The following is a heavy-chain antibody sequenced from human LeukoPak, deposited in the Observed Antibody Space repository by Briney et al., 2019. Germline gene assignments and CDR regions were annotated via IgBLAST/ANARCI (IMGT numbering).Heavy chain of an antibody. CDR1: GGSISSSSYY. Sequence: SETLSLTCTVSGGSISSSSYYWSWIRQPPGKGLEWIGEISHSGSTKYNPSLTTRVTISLDTSKNQFSLQLTSVTAADTALYYCARYGKHLLRGWWFDPWGQGTLVTVSS. CDR3: ARYGKHLLRGWWFDP. D-gene: IGHD1-26*01. CDR2: ISHSGST. J-gene: IGHJ5*02. V-gene: IGHV4-39*07.